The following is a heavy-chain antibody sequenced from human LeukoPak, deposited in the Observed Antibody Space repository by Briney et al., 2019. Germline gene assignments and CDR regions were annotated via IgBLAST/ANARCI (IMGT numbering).Heavy chain of an antibody. CDR2: IYYSGTT. D-gene: IGHD3-10*01. CDR3: AGSYKPADAFDI. J-gene: IGHJ3*02. Sequence: SETLSLTCTVSGGSISSGGYYWGWIRQPPGKGLEWIGSIYYSGTTYYNPSLKSRVTISLDTSKNQFSLKLSSVTAADTAVYYCAGSYKPADAFDIWGQGTMVTVSS. CDR1: GGSISSGGYY. V-gene: IGHV4-39*07.